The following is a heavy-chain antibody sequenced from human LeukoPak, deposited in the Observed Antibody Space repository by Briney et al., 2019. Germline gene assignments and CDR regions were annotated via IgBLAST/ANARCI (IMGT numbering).Heavy chain of an antibody. D-gene: IGHD3-10*01. CDR2: IYYSGST. CDR3: ARALTYYYGSGTPIDYAFDI. J-gene: IGHJ3*02. Sequence: SETLSLTCTVSGGSISSYYWSWIRQPPGKGLEWIGYIYYSGSTNYNPSLKSRVTISVDTSKNQFSLKLSSVTAADTAVYYCARALTYYYGSGTPIDYAFDIWGQGTMVTVSS. V-gene: IGHV4-59*01. CDR1: GGSISSYY.